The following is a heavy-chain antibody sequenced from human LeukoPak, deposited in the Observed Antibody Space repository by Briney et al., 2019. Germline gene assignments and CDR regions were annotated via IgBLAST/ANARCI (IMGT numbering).Heavy chain of an antibody. CDR1: GFTFSSYS. CDR2: ISSSSTYI. V-gene: IGHV3-21*01. Sequence: GGSLRLSCGASGFTFSSYSMSWVRQAPGKGLEWVSSISSSSTYIYYVDSVMGRFTISRDDAKNSLYLQMNSLRPEDTALYYCARDWSGVDYWGQGTLVTVSS. CDR3: ARDWSGVDY. J-gene: IGHJ4*02. D-gene: IGHD3-3*01.